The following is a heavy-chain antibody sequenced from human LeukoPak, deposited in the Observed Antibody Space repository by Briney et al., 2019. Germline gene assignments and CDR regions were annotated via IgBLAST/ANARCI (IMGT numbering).Heavy chain of an antibody. V-gene: IGHV3-48*02. J-gene: IGHJ3*01. CDR3: ARGRDYAFDV. CDR2: SSSSTTTM. Sequence: GESLRLSCAASGVTLRSESMNWVRQAPGKGLEWISHSSSSTTTMYYADSVKGRFTTSRDNTKNSLYLQLESLRDEDTAIYCCARGRDYAFDVWGQGTMVTVSS. D-gene: IGHD3-10*01. CDR1: GVTLRSES.